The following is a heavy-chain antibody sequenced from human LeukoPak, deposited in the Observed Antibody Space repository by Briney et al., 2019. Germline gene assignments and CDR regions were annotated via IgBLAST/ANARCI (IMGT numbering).Heavy chain of an antibody. J-gene: IGHJ5*02. CDR1: GYTFSDYTFTNYG. Sequence: ASVKVSCKASGYTFSDYTFTNYGISWVRQAPGQGLEWMGWISTYKSHTNYAQKFQGRVTITRDTSASTAYMELSSLRSEGTAVYYCARDPFPGWFDPWGQGTLVTVSS. D-gene: IGHD2-21*01. V-gene: IGHV1-18*01. CDR3: ARDPFPGWFDP. CDR2: ISTYKSHT.